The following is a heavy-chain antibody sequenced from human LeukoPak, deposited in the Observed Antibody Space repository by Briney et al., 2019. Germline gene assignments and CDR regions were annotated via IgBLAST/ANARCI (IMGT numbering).Heavy chain of an antibody. D-gene: IGHD6-13*01. CDR1: GGSFSGYY. CDR2: INHSGST. Sequence: PSETLSLTCAVYGGSFSGYYWSWIRQPPGKGLEWIGEINHSGSTNYNPSLKSRVTISVDTSKNQFSLKLSSVTAADTAVYYCAGGFVATAGTGYYFDCWGQGTLVTVSS. J-gene: IGHJ4*02. CDR3: AGGFVATAGTGYYFDC. V-gene: IGHV4-34*01.